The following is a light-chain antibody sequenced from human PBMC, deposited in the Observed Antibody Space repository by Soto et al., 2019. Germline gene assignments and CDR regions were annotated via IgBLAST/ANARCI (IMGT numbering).Light chain of an antibody. CDR3: QQYGSSGT. CDR1: QSVSSSY. Sequence: IVLTQSPGTLSLSPGETATLSCRASQSVSSSYLAWYQQKPGQAPRLLIYGASSRATGIPARFSGSGSGTDFTLTINSLEPEDFAVYYCQQYGSSGTLGQGPKADIK. CDR2: GAS. J-gene: IGKJ1*01. V-gene: IGKV3-20*01.